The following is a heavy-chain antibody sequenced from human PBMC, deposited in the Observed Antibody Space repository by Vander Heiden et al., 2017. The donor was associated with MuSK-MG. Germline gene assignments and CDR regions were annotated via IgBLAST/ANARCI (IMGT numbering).Heavy chain of an antibody. Sequence: WIGSVFYSGTAYYNPSLQSRVTISVDTSKNQFSMKLTSATAADTAVFYCARHYIVGSYYDYKDVWGSGTTVNLCS. CDR3: ARHYIVGSYYDYKDV. J-gene: IGHJ6*03. V-gene: IGHV4-39*01. CDR2: VFYSGTA. D-gene: IGHD2-15*01.